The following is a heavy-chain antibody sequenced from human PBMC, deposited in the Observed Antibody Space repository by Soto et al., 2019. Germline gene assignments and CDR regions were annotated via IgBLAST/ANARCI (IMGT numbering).Heavy chain of an antibody. V-gene: IGHV1-69*01. CDR2: IIPVFDTT. D-gene: IGHD3-22*01. J-gene: IGHJ4*02. Sequence: QEQLVQSGAEVKKSGSSVKVSCTDTGGLFSSYAVSWVRQAPGQGLEWMGGIIPVFDTTYYAQKFQGKVTITADESTNTAYMELSGLRSEDTAMYYCARGGSGYVWFNEYWGQGTLVTVSS. CDR3: ARGGSGYVWFNEY. CDR1: GGLFSSYA.